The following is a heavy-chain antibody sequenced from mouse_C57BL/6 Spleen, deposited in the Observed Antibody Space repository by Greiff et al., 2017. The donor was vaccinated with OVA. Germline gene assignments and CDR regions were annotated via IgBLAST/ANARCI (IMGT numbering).Heavy chain of an antibody. CDR2: IYPGDGDT. Sequence: QVQLQQSGPELVKPGASVKISCKASGYAFSSSWMNWVKQRPGKGLEWIGRIYPGDGDTNYNGKFKGKATLTADKSSSTAYMQLSSLTSEDSAVYFCAREGGKSDAMDYWGQGTSVTVSS. J-gene: IGHJ4*01. CDR1: GYAFSSSW. V-gene: IGHV1-82*01. CDR3: AREGGKSDAMDY.